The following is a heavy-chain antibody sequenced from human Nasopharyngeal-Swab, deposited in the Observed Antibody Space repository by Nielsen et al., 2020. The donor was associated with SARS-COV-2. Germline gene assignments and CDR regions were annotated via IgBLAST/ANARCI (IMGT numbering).Heavy chain of an antibody. CDR3: ARDRGIAVANNWFDP. Sequence: SLKISCAASGFTFSSYAMHWVRQAPDKGLEWVAVISYDGSNKYYADSVKGRFTISRDNSKNTLYLQMNSLRAEDTAVYYCARDRGIAVANNWFDPWGQGTLVTVSS. V-gene: IGHV3-30*04. J-gene: IGHJ5*02. D-gene: IGHD6-19*01. CDR1: GFTFSSYA. CDR2: ISYDGSNK.